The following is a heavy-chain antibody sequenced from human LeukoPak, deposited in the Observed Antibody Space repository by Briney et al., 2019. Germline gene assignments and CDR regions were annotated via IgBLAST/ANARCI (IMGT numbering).Heavy chain of an antibody. CDR1: GGSFSGYY. CDR3: AGLLVGRWLQLSYFDY. Sequence: PSETLSLTCAVYGGSFSGYYWSWVRQPPGKGLEWIGEINHSGSTNYNPSLKSRVTISVDTSKNQFSLKLSSVTAADTAVYYCAGLLVGRWLQLSYFDYWGQGTLVTVSS. CDR2: INHSGST. D-gene: IGHD5-24*01. J-gene: IGHJ4*02. V-gene: IGHV4-34*01.